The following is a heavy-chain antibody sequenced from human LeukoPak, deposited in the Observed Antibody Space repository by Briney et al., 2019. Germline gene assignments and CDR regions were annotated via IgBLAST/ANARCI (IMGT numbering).Heavy chain of an antibody. D-gene: IGHD3-22*01. V-gene: IGHV4-59*01. CDR2: IYYSGST. Sequence: SETLSLTCTVSGGSISSYYWSWIRQPPGKGLKWIGYIYYSGSTNYNPSLKSRVTISVDTSKNQFSLKLSSVTAADTAVYYCARGGGYYYDSSGYYYFDYWGQGTLVTVSS. J-gene: IGHJ4*02. CDR1: GGSISSYY. CDR3: ARGGGYYYDSSGYYYFDY.